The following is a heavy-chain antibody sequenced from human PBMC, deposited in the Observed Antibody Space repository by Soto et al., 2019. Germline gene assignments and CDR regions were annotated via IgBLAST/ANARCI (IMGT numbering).Heavy chain of an antibody. CDR1: GFTFDDYA. CDR2: ISWNSGII. D-gene: IGHD5-18*01. J-gene: IGHJ4*02. CDR3: AKGYSYGVLETLGY. Sequence: EVQLVESGGGLVQPGRSLRLSCAASGFTFDDYAMHWVRQAPGKGLELVSGISWNSGIIDYADSVKGRFTISRDNAKNSLYLQMNSLRAEDTALYYCAKGYSYGVLETLGYWVQGTLVTVSS. V-gene: IGHV3-9*01.